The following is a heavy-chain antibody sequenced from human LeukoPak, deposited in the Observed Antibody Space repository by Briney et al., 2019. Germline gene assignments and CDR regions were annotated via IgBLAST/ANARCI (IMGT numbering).Heavy chain of an antibody. CDR1: GFTFSSYA. CDR2: ISYDGSNK. J-gene: IGHJ4*02. D-gene: IGHD2-8*01. V-gene: IGHV3-30*04. Sequence: PGGSLRLSCAASGFTFSSYAMHWVRQAPGKGLEWVAVISYDGSNKYYADSVKGRFTISRDNSKNTLYLQMNSLRAEDTAVYYCVEGYCTNGVCATSVEFDYWGQGTLATVSS. CDR3: VEGYCTNGVCATSVEFDY.